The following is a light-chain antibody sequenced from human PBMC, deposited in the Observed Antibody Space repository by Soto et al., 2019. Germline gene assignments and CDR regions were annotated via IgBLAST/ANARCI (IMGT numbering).Light chain of an antibody. CDR3: QQRSTWPPFT. CDR1: QSVGSD. V-gene: IGKV3-11*01. J-gene: IGKJ3*01. CDR2: DAS. Sequence: EIVLTQSPTTLSLSPGEGATLSCRASQSVGSDLAWYQQKPGQAPRLLIYDASNRATGIPARFSGSGSGTDFSLTISSLEPEDFAVDYCQQRSTWPPFTFGPGTKVDFK.